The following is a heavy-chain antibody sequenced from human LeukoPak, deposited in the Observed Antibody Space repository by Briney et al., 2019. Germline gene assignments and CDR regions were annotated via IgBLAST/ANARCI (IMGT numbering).Heavy chain of an antibody. CDR2: VSWNSGSV. V-gene: IGHV3-9*01. Sequence: GGSLRLSCAASGFTFDDYAMHWVRQAPGKGLEWVSGVSWNSGSVGYADSVKGRFTISRDNAKNSLYLQMNSLRAEDTALYHCAKDVGRLERNPDYWGQGTLVTVSS. CDR3: AKDVGRLERNPDY. J-gene: IGHJ4*02. CDR1: GFTFDDYA. D-gene: IGHD1-1*01.